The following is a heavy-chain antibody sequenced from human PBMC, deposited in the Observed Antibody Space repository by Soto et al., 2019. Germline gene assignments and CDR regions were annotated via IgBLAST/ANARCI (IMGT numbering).Heavy chain of an antibody. CDR3: ARDQGITTFGVYSMYYYGMDV. Sequence: GASVKVSCKTSGYPFTSYGIGWVRQAPGQGLEWMAWISPYGGAATYAEKFQGRVTMTRDTSTATDYMELSSLRSEDTAMYYCARDQGITTFGVYSMYYYGMDVWGQGTTVTVSS. CDR1: GYPFTSYG. V-gene: IGHV1-18*01. CDR2: ISPYGGAA. J-gene: IGHJ6*02. D-gene: IGHD3-3*01.